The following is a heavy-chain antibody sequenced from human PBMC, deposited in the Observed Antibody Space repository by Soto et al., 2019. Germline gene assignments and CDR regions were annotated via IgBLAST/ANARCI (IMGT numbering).Heavy chain of an antibody. CDR2: ISYDGSNK. V-gene: IGHV3-30*18. D-gene: IGHD3-22*01. Sequence: QPGGSLRLSCAASGFTFSSYGMHWVRQAPGKGLEWVAVISYDGSNKYYADSVKGRFTISRDNSKNTLYLQMNSLRAEDTAVYYCAKDLAASDSSGTFDYWGQGTLVTVSS. CDR1: GFTFSSYG. J-gene: IGHJ4*02. CDR3: AKDLAASDSSGTFDY.